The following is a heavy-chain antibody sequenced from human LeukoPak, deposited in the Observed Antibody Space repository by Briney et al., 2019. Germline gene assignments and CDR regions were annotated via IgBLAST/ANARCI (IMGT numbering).Heavy chain of an antibody. J-gene: IGHJ4*02. D-gene: IGHD1-26*01. CDR1: GFTVSSNY. V-gene: IGHV3-53*01. CDR3: ARAIVGATGFDY. Sequence: GGSLRLSCAASGFTVSSNYMSWVRQAPGKGLEWVSVIYRGGSTYYADSVKGRFTISRDNSKNTLFLHMNSLRAEDTAVYYCARAIVGATGFDYWGQGTLVTVSS. CDR2: IYRGGST.